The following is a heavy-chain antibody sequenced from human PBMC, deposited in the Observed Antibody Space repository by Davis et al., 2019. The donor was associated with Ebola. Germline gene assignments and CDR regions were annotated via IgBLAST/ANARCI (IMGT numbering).Heavy chain of an antibody. V-gene: IGHV3-48*03. CDR3: ASQRCMLCYYGMDV. J-gene: IGHJ6*02. CDR2: ISSSGSTI. Sequence: PGGSLRLSCAASGFTFSSYEMNWVRQAPGKGLEWVSYISSSGSTIYYADSVKGRFTISRDNAKNSLYLQMNSLRAEDTAVYYCASQRCMLCYYGMDVWGQGTTVTVSS. CDR1: GFTFSSYE. D-gene: IGHD2-8*01.